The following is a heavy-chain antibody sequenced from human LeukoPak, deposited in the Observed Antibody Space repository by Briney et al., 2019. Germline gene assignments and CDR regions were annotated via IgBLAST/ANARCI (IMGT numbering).Heavy chain of an antibody. J-gene: IGHJ5*02. CDR2: INHSGST. D-gene: IGHD5-12*01. CDR3: ARGTEVAHTSWFDP. CDR1: GGSFXGYY. V-gene: IGHV4-34*01. Sequence: ETLSLTCAXYGGSFXGYYWSWIRQPPGKGLEWIGEINHSGSTNYNPSLKRLLPISVDTSKSQFSLKLSSVTAPDTAVYYCARGTEVAHTSWFDPWGQGTLVTVSS.